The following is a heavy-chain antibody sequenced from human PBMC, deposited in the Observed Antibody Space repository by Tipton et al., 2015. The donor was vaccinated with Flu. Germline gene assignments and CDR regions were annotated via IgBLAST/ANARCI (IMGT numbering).Heavy chain of an antibody. CDR1: GDSVRSSYY. CDR2: INHNGNT. CDR3: ARRDFSNYVSDPKNWFDS. J-gene: IGHJ5*01. Sequence: TLSLTCTVSGDSVRSSYYWAWIRQPLGRGLEWIGNINHNGNTYHNASLRSRVTISVDTSRNHFSLKLSSVTAADTAVYYCARRDFSNYVSDPKNWFDSWGQRTLVTVSS. D-gene: IGHD4-11*01. V-gene: IGHV4-38-2*02.